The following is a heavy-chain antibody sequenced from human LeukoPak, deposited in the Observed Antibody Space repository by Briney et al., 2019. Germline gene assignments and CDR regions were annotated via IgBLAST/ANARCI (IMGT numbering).Heavy chain of an antibody. V-gene: IGHV3-33*01. CDR3: ARSREHGSGTYDSYYFDY. CDR1: GFTFSSYG. CDR2: IWYDGSNK. J-gene: IGHJ4*02. Sequence: PGGSLRLSCAASGFTFSSYGMHWVRQAPGKGLEWVAIIWYDGSNKYYADSVKGRFTISRDNSKYTLYLQMNSLRAEDTAVYFCARSREHGSGTYDSYYFDYWGQGTLVTVSS. D-gene: IGHD3-10*01.